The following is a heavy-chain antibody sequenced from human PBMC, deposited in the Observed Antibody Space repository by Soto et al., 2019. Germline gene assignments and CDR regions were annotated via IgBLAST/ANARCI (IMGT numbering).Heavy chain of an antibody. CDR1: GFTFSNYG. CDR3: ARDKGITVQKHYFDY. J-gene: IGHJ4*02. D-gene: IGHD6-19*01. Sequence: QVQLVDSGGGVVQPGRSLRLSCAASGFTFSNYGIHWVRQAPGKALEWVAIISYDGTNKYYADSVKGRFTISRDNSKNTLYLQMNSLRTEDTALYYCARDKGITVQKHYFDYWGQGTLVTVSS. V-gene: IGHV3-30*03. CDR2: ISYDGTNK.